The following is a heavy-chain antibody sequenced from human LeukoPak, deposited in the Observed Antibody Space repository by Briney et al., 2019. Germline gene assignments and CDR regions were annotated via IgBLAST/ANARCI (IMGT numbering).Heavy chain of an antibody. CDR2: IYTSGST. V-gene: IGHV4-4*07. J-gene: IGHJ4*02. CDR3: ARDLPDSGTIDY. Sequence: SETLSLTCTVTGGSISSYYWSWIRQPAGKGLEWIGRIYTSGSTNYNPSLKSRVTMSVDTSKNQFSLKLSSVTAADTAVYYCARDLPDSGTIDYWGQGTLVTVSS. CDR1: GGSISSYY. D-gene: IGHD5-12*01.